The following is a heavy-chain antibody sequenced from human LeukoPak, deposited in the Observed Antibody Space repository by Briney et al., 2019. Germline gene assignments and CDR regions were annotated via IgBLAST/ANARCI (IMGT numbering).Heavy chain of an antibody. J-gene: IGHJ4*02. V-gene: IGHV1-69*05. CDR2: IIPIFGTA. D-gene: IGHD6-19*01. Sequence: SVKVSXKASGGTFRSYAISWVRQAPGQGLEWMGGIIPIFGTANYAQKFQGRVTITTDESTSTAYMELSSLRSEDTAVYYCAGSAGYSSGWAQRFDYWGQGTLVTVSS. CDR1: GGTFRSYA. CDR3: AGSAGYSSGWAQRFDY.